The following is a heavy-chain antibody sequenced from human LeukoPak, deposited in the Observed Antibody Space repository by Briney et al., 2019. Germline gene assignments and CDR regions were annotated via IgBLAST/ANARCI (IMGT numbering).Heavy chain of an antibody. V-gene: IGHV3-7*01. CDR1: GFTFSSSW. CDR3: ARGPTNGQAFDY. Sequence: PGGPLRLSCAASGFTFSSSWMTWVRQAPGKGLEWVASIREDGSEKTSVDSVKGRFTISRDNAKNSLYLQMDSLRAEDTVVYYCARGPTNGQAFDYWGQGTLVSVSS. CDR2: IREDGSEK. D-gene: IGHD2-8*01. J-gene: IGHJ4*02.